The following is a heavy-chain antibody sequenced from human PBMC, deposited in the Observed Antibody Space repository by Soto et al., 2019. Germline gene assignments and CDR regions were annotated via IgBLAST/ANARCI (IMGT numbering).Heavy chain of an antibody. CDR2: INPYKGNT. Sequence: ASVKVSCKTSGYTLKTYGITWVRQAPGQGLEWMGWINPYKGNTNYAQKFQGRITMTTDTSTTTVFMDLRSLRSDDTAAYYCACFWENYGDAFDIWGPGTMVTVSS. D-gene: IGHD3-3*01. J-gene: IGHJ3*02. CDR3: ACFWENYGDAFDI. CDR1: GYTLKTYG. V-gene: IGHV1-18*04.